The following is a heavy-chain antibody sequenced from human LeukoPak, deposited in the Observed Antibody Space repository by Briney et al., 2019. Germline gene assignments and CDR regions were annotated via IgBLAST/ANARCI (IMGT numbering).Heavy chain of an antibody. CDR1: GGSISSYY. CDR2: IYYSGST. D-gene: IGHD4-17*01. CDR3: ARKGYGDYNRNFAY. J-gene: IGHJ4*02. Sequence: SETLSLTCTVSGGSISSYYWSWIRQPPGKGLEWIGYIYYSGSTNYNPSLKSRVTISVDTSKNQFSLKLSSVTAADTAVYYCARKGYGDYNRNFAYWGQGTLVTVSS. V-gene: IGHV4-59*12.